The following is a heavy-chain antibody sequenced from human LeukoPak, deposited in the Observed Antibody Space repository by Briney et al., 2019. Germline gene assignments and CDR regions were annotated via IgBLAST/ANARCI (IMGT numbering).Heavy chain of an antibody. Sequence: GGSLRLSCAASGFTFGSYAMSWVRQSTGKGLEWVSSTSGDGGATYYSNSVKGRFTISRDNSRNTLYLQMNSLRAEDTAVYYCAKDRPNYYGSNGHYYRRDGDYWGQGTLVTVSS. J-gene: IGHJ4*02. CDR3: AKDRPNYYGSNGHYYRRDGDY. CDR1: GFTFGSYA. CDR2: TSGDGGAT. D-gene: IGHD3-22*01. V-gene: IGHV3-23*01.